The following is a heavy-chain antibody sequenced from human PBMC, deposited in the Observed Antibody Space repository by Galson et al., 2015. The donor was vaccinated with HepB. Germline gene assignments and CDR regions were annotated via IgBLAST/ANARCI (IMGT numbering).Heavy chain of an antibody. D-gene: IGHD3-10*01. J-gene: IGHJ6*02. CDR2: IIPIFGTA. Sequence: SCAASGGTFSSYAISWVRQAPGQGLEWMGGIIPIFGTANYAQKFQGRVTITADESTSTAYMELSSLRSEDTAVYYCASPGDYYGSGSYPSPLYYYGMDVWGQGTTVTVSS. CDR1: GGTFSSYA. CDR3: ASPGDYYGSGSYPSPLYYYGMDV. V-gene: IGHV1-69*01.